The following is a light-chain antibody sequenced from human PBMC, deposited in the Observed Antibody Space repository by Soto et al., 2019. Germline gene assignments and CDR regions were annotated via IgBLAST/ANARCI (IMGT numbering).Light chain of an antibody. CDR1: QIISTH. CDR2: TAS. J-gene: IGKJ5*01. CDR3: QQSYSIPPT. Sequence: DIHMTQSPSSLSPSVWDRVTLTCPASQIISTHLSWYQQKPGKAPKLLIYTASSLQSGVPSRFSGYGSETEFTLTISSLQPEDFATYFCQQSYSIPPTFGQGTRLEIK. V-gene: IGKV1-39*01.